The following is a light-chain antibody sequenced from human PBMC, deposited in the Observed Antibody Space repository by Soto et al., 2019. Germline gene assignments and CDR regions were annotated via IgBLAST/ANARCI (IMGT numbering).Light chain of an antibody. V-gene: IGLV2-23*02. CDR3: CSYIRSSTYV. J-gene: IGLJ1*01. CDR1: SRDVGNYNL. Sequence: SVLSQVASVSRSPGQSITISSTGTSRDVGNYNLVSWYQQHPGKAPKLMIYEVNKRPSGVSNRFSGSKSGNTASLTISGLQVEDEAENLCCSYIRSSTYVCGTGTKVTVL. CDR2: EVN.